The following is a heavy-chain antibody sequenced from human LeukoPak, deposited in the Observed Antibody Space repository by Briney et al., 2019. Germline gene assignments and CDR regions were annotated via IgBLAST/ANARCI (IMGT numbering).Heavy chain of an antibody. Sequence: GGSLRLSCAASGFTFSSYSMNWVRQAPGKGLEWVSSISSSSSYIYYADSVKDRFTISRDNAKNSLYLQMNSLRAEDTAVYYCARDLGSGSSFDYWGQGTLVTVSS. CDR3: ARDLGSGSSFDY. V-gene: IGHV3-21*01. J-gene: IGHJ4*02. CDR2: ISSSSSYI. D-gene: IGHD3-10*01. CDR1: GFTFSSYS.